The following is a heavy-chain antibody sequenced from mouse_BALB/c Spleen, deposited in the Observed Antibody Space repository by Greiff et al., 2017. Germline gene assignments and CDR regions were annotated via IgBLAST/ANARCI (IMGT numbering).Heavy chain of an antibody. D-gene: IGHD1-1*01. CDR2: IDPANGNT. J-gene: IGHJ4*01. V-gene: IGHV14-3*02. Sequence: EVQLQQSGAELVRPGASVKLSCTASGFTIKDYYMHWVKQRPEQGLEWIGRIDPANGNTNYDPKFQGKATMTADTSSNTAYLQLTSLTSEDTAVYYCARGCYYDSSYAMDYWGQGTSVTVSS. CDR1: GFTIKDYY. CDR3: ARGCYYDSSYAMDY.